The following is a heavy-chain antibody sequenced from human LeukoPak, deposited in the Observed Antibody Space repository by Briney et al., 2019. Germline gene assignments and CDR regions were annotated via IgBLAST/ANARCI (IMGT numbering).Heavy chain of an antibody. CDR1: GDTVSSNSAA. J-gene: IGHJ2*01. Sequence: SQTLSLTCAISGDTVSSNSAAWNWIRQSPSRGLEWLGRTYYRSKWYSDYAVSVKSRITINPDTSKNQFFLQLNSVTPEDTAVYYCARVTVAGYWYFDLWGRGTLVTVSS. CDR3: ARVTVAGYWYFDL. D-gene: IGHD6-19*01. CDR2: TYYRSKWYS. V-gene: IGHV6-1*01.